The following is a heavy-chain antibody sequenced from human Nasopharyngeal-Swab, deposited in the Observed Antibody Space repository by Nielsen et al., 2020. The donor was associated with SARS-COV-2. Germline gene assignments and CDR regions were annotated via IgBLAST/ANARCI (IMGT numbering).Heavy chain of an antibody. V-gene: IGHV1-2*06. Sequence: ASVKVSCKASGYTFTGYYMHWVRQAPGQWLEWMGRINPNSGGTNYAQKFQGRVTMTRDTSISTAYMELSRLRSDDTAVYYCARGRMYYYDSSTDAFDIWGQGTMVTVSS. D-gene: IGHD3-22*01. CDR1: GYTFTGYY. CDR2: INPNSGGT. CDR3: ARGRMYYYDSSTDAFDI. J-gene: IGHJ3*02.